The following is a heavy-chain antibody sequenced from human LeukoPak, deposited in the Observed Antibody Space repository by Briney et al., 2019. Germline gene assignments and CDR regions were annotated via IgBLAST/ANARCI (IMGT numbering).Heavy chain of an antibody. CDR1: GFTFSDYY. V-gene: IGHV3-11*04. CDR3: AREFDDSSGYYYYYYYHMDV. CDR2: ISSSGSTI. Sequence: PGGSLRLSCAASGFTFSDYYMSWIRQAPGKGLEWVSYISSSGSTIYYADSVKGRFTISRDNAKNSLYLQMNSLRAEDTAVYYCAREFDDSSGYYYYYYYHMDVWGKGTTVTVSS. D-gene: IGHD3-22*01. J-gene: IGHJ6*03.